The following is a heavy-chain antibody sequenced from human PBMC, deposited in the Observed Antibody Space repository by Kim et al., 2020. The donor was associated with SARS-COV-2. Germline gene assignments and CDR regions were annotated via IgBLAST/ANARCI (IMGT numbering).Heavy chain of an antibody. Sequence: GGSLRLSCAASGFTFSSYAMHWVRQAPGKGLEWVAVISYDGSIKYYADSLKGRFAISRDNSKNTLYLQMNSLRAEDTAVYFCARPYSGSYYSWFDPWGQGTLVTVSS. V-gene: IGHV3-30*09. J-gene: IGHJ5*02. D-gene: IGHD1-26*01. CDR2: ISYDGSIK. CDR1: GFTFSSYA. CDR3: ARPYSGSYYSWFDP.